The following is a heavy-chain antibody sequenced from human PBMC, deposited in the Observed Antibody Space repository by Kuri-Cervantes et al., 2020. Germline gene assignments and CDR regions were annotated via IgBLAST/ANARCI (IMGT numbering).Heavy chain of an antibody. V-gene: IGHV4-34*01. CDR3: ARSFYDILTGYSRFDY. CDR2: INHSGST. J-gene: IGHJ4*02. Sequence: SQTLSLTCAVYGGSFSGYYWSWIRQPPGKGLEWIGEINHSGSTNYNPSLKSRVTISVDTSKNQFSLKLSSVTAADTAVYYCARSFYDILTGYSRFDYWGQGTLVTVSS. CDR1: GGSFSGYY. D-gene: IGHD3-9*01.